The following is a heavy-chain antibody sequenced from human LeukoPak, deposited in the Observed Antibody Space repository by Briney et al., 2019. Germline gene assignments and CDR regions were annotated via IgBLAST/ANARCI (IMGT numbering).Heavy chain of an antibody. CDR2: IYYSGST. V-gene: IGHV4-31*03. CDR3: ARGGSYRNGYFDL. D-gene: IGHD1-26*01. J-gene: IGHJ2*01. Sequence: SETLSLTCTVSGGSISSGGYYWGWIRPHPGKGLEWVGYIYYSGSTYYNPSLKSRVTISVDTSKNQFSLYVTSVTAADTAVYYCARGGSYRNGYFDLWGRGTLVTVSS. CDR1: GGSISSGGYY.